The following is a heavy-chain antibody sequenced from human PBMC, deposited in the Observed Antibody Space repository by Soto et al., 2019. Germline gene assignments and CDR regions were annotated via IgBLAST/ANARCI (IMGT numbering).Heavy chain of an antibody. D-gene: IGHD3-16*02. CDR2: IYYSGST. CDR3: ARRVDYVWGSYRYSPYFDY. Sequence: SETLSLTYTVSGGSISSYYWSWIRQPPGKGLEWIGYIYYSGSTNYNPSLKSRVTISVDTSKNQFSLKLSSVTAADTAVYYCARRVDYVWGSYRYSPYFDYWGQGTLVTVS. CDR1: GGSISSYY. J-gene: IGHJ4*02. V-gene: IGHV4-59*08.